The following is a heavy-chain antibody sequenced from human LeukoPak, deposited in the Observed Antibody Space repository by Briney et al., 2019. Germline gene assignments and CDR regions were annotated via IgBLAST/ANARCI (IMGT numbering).Heavy chain of an antibody. CDR2: IYPGDSDT. D-gene: IGHD6-13*01. Sequence: GESLKISCQGSGYSFTSYWIGWVRQMPGKGLEWMGIIYPGDSDTRYSPSFQGQVTISADKSISTAYLQWSSLKASDTAMYYCARQPPVGVSIAAAGLDYWGQGTLVTVSS. J-gene: IGHJ4*02. V-gene: IGHV5-51*01. CDR1: GYSFTSYW. CDR3: ARQPPVGVSIAAAGLDY.